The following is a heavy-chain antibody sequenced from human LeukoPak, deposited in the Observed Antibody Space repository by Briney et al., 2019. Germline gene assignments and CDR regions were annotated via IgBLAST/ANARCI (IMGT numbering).Heavy chain of an antibody. CDR1: GASISSWY. CDR3: ARVGRGCSSTSCYPFVYYYMDV. V-gene: IGHV4-59*01. D-gene: IGHD2-2*01. CDR2: IYGSGST. J-gene: IGHJ6*03. Sequence: SETLSLTCNVTGASISSWYWSWIRQPPGKGLEWIGDIYGSGSTNYNPSLKSRVSMSADTSKNQFSLKLSSVTAADTAVYYCARVGRGCSSTSCYPFVYYYMDVWGKGTTVTVSS.